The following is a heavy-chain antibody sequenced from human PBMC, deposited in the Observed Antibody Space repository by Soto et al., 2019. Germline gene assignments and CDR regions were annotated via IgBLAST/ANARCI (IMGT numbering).Heavy chain of an antibody. CDR3: ARDKITGLFDY. Sequence: QVQLQQWGAGLLKPSETLSLTCAVYGGSFSGYYWTWIRQPPGTGLEWIGEIKHSGRTNYNPSLQSRVTRSVYTSKNQFSLKLTSVTAANTAVYYCARDKITGLFDYWGQGTLVTVSS. CDR2: IKHSGRT. CDR1: GGSFSGYY. V-gene: IGHV4-34*01. D-gene: IGHD2-8*02. J-gene: IGHJ4*02.